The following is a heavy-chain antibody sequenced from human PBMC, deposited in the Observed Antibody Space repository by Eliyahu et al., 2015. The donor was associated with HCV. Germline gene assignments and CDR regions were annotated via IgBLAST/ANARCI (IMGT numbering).Heavy chain of an antibody. J-gene: IGHJ4*02. D-gene: IGHD3-22*01. CDR3: AKRDYYDSSGYAPLWDY. Sequence: EVQLLESGXGXVQPGGSLRLSCAASGFSFXXYAMGXVRQAPGEGLEWVSGIXGGGDKTYSADSVKGRFTISRDNSKNTVHLQMNSLRAEDTAVYYCAKRDYYDSSGYAPLWDYWGQGTLVTVSS. CDR2: IXGGGDKT. V-gene: IGHV3-23*01. CDR1: GFSFXXYA.